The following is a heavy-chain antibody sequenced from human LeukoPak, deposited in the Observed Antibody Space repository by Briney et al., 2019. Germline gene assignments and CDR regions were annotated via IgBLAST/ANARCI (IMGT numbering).Heavy chain of an antibody. CDR1: GYTFTSYG. CDR3: ARDGVQLRPRPCYFDY. Sequence: ASVKVSCKASGYTFTSYGISWVRQAPGQGLEWMGWISAYNGNTNYAQKLQGRVTMTTDTSTSTAYMELRSLRSDDTAVYYCARDGVQLRPRPCYFDYWGQGTLVTVSS. J-gene: IGHJ4*02. V-gene: IGHV1-18*01. CDR2: ISAYNGNT. D-gene: IGHD5-18*01.